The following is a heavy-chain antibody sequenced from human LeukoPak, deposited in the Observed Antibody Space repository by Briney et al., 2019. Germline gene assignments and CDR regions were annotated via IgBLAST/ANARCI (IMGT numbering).Heavy chain of an antibody. D-gene: IGHD3-10*01. CDR1: GFTFSSYW. V-gene: IGHV3-7*01. Sequence: GGSLRLSCAASGFTFSSYWMSWVRQAPGKGLEWVANIKQDGSEKYYVDSMKGRFTISRDNAKNSLYLQMNSLRAEDTAVYYCARGGLYYYGSGSPNDAFDIWGQGTMVTVSS. CDR2: IKQDGSEK. CDR3: ARGGLYYYGSGSPNDAFDI. J-gene: IGHJ3*02.